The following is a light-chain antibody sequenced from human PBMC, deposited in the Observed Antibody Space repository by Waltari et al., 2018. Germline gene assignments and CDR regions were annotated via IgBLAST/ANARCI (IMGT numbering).Light chain of an antibody. CDR1: QSITNF. CDR2: AAS. V-gene: IGKV1-39*01. J-gene: IGKJ4*01. Sequence: DIQMTQSPSSLSASVGDRVTITCRASQSITNFLNWYQQRPGKAPKLLIYAASILQSGVPSKFSSSGSGTDFTLTISSLQPEDFATYYCQQSYNTPLTFGGGTKVEIK. CDR3: QQSYNTPLT.